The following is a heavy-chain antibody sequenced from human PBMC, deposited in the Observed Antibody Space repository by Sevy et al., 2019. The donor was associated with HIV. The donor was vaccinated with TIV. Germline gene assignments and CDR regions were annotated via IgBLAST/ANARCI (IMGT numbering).Heavy chain of an antibody. CDR1: GFTFSSYA. CDR3: ARAWGAYDSSCYGYY. J-gene: IGHJ4*02. V-gene: IGHV3-30-3*01. D-gene: IGHD3-22*01. Sequence: GGSLRLSCAASGFTFSSYAMHWVRQAPGKGLEWVAVISYDGSNKYYADSVKGRFTISRDNSKNTLYLQMNSLRAEDTAVYYCARAWGAYDSSCYGYYWGQGTLVTVSS. CDR2: ISYDGSNK.